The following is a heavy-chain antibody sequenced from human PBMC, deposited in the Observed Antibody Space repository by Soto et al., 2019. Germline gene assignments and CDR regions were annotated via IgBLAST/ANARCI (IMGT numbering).Heavy chain of an antibody. Sequence: ASVKFSCKASGYTFTSYGIHWVRQAPGQRLEWTGWINAANGDTKYSPKFQGRVTITRDTSASTAYMELSSLRSEDTAVYYCVRRHVSATGIDWFDPWGQGTLVTV. CDR3: VRRHVSATGIDWFDP. CDR2: INAANGDT. V-gene: IGHV1-3*01. J-gene: IGHJ5*01. D-gene: IGHD6-13*01. CDR1: GYTFTSYG.